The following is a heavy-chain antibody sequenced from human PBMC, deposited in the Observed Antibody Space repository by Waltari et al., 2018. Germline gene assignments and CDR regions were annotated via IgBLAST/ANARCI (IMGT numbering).Heavy chain of an antibody. D-gene: IGHD3-3*01. CDR3: AKVPYDNFWTGYFFFDL. J-gene: IGHJ1*01. CDR2: ITGSADNT. V-gene: IGHV3-23*04. CDR1: GFSFSNFA. Sequence: EVQLVESGGGVVQSGESLRLSCAASGFSFSNFAMSWVRQVPGKGLDGVSSITGSADNTYDADAVRGRFTISRDNSKNTLYLQMDGLRAEDTAIYYCAKVPYDNFWTGYFFFDLWGQGAQVTVSS.